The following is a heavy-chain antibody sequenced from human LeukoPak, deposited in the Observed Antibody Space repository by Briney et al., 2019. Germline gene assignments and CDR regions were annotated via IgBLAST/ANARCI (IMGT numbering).Heavy chain of an antibody. D-gene: IGHD2-15*01. V-gene: IGHV3-48*03. CDR2: ISSGGSMK. Sequence: PGGSLRLSCAASGFTFSSYEMNWVRQAPGKGLEWISYISSGGSMKYYADSVKGRFTISRDNAKNSLFLQMNSLRAEDTAIYYCAREAAGSFDHWDQGTLVTASS. J-gene: IGHJ4*02. CDR3: AREAAGSFDH. CDR1: GFTFSSYE.